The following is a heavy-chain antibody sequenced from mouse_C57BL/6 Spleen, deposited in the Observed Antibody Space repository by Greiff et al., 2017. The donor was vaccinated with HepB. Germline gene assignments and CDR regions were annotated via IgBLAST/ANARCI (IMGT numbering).Heavy chain of an antibody. Sequence: VQLQQSGGGLVKPGGSLKLSCAASGFTFSDYGMHWVHQAPEKGLEWVAYISSGSSTIYYADTVKGRFTISRENAKNTLFLQMTSLRSEDTALYYCARGYYGTPFAYWGQGTLVTVSA. V-gene: IGHV5-17*01. J-gene: IGHJ3*01. CDR3: ARGYYGTPFAY. CDR2: ISSGSSTI. D-gene: IGHD1-1*01. CDR1: GFTFSDYG.